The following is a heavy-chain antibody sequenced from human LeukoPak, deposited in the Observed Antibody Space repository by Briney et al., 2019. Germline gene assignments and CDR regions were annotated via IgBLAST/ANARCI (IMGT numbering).Heavy chain of an antibody. J-gene: IGHJ4*02. CDR3: ARSYYDSSGKDGVDY. V-gene: IGHV4-34*01. CDR1: GGSFSGYY. D-gene: IGHD3-22*01. Sequence: SETLSLTCAVYGGSFSGYYWSWIRQPLGKGLEWIGEINHSGSTNYNPSLKSRVTISVDTSKNQFSLKLSSVTAADTAVYYCARSYYDSSGKDGVDYWGQGTLVTVSS. CDR2: INHSGST.